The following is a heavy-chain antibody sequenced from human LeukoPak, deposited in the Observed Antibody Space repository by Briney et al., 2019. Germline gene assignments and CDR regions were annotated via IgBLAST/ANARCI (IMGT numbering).Heavy chain of an antibody. D-gene: IGHD3-16*01. Sequence: GGSLRLSCAASGFIFNEYFMGWVRQAPGKGPEWGSVIYSGGSTYYADSVKGRFTISRDNSKNTLYLQMNSLRAEDTAVYYCARELVEGGLYYWGQGTLVTVSS. CDR1: GFIFNEYF. CDR3: ARELVEGGLYY. V-gene: IGHV3-66*01. J-gene: IGHJ4*02. CDR2: IYSGGST.